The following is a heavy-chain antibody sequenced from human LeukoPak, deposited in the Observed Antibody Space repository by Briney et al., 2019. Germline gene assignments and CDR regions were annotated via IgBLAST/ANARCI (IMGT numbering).Heavy chain of an antibody. CDR3: AKDYDSSGYYKFDY. V-gene: IGHV3-9*01. CDR2: ISWNSGSI. CDR1: GFTFDDYA. J-gene: IGHJ4*02. D-gene: IGHD3-22*01. Sequence: PGGSLRLSCAASGFTFDDYAMHWVGQAPGKGLEWVSGISWNSGSIGYADSVKGRFTISRDNAKNSLYLQMNSLRAEDTALYYCAKDYDSSGYYKFDYWGQGTLVTVSS.